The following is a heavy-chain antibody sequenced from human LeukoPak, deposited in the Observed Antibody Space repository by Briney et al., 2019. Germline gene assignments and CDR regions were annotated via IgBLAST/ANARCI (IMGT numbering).Heavy chain of an antibody. D-gene: IGHD6-6*01. J-gene: IGHJ4*02. CDR2: VYWDDDK. CDR3: AHSPMEEPEYSSSGFDY. V-gene: IGHV2-5*02. Sequence: SGPTLVKPTQTLTLTCTFSGFSLSTSGVGVGWIRQPPGKALEWLALVYWDDDKRYSPSLKSRLTITKDTSKNQVVLTMTNMDPVDTATYYCAHSPMEEPEYSSSGFDYWGQGTLVTVSS. CDR1: GFSLSTSGVG.